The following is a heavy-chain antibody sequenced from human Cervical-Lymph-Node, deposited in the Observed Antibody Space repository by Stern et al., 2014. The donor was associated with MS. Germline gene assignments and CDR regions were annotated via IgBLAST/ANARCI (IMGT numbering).Heavy chain of an antibody. CDR3: ARAKYFGDDCFYAQWYFDL. J-gene: IGHJ2*01. V-gene: IGHV4-59*12. CDR2: IYHRGSA. Sequence: QVQLQESGPGLVKPSETLSLTCTVSGGSITNYYWSWIRQPPGKGLEWIGYIYHRGSADYNPSLKSRVTMSVDTSQTQFALRLTSVTAADTAVYFCARAKYFGDDCFYAQWYFDLWGRGTLVTVSS. D-gene: IGHD2-21*02. CDR1: GGSITNYY.